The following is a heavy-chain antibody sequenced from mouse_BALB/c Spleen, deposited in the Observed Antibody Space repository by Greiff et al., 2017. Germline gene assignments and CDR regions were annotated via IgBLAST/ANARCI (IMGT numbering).Heavy chain of an antibody. Sequence: EVKLVESGGGLVQPGGSLKLSCAASGFTFSSYGMYWVRQTPDKRLELVATINSNGGSTYYPDSVKGRFTISRDNAKNTLYLQMSSLKSEDTAMYYCATAPMDYWGQGTSVTVSS. V-gene: IGHV5-6-3*01. CDR1: GFTFSSYG. J-gene: IGHJ4*01. CDR2: INSNGGST. CDR3: ATAPMDY.